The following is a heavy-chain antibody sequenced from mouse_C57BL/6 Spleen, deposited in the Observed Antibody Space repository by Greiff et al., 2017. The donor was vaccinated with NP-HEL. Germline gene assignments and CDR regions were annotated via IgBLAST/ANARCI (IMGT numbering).Heavy chain of an antibody. V-gene: IGHV1-72*01. CDR1: GYTFTSYW. Sequence: QVQLKQPGAELVKPGASVKLSCKASGYTFTSYWMHWVKQRPGRGLEWIGRIAPNSGGTKYTEKFKSKATLTVDKHSSTAYMQLSSLTSDDSAVYYCARAPIYYAMDYWGQGTSVTVSS. J-gene: IGHJ4*01. CDR2: IAPNSGGT. CDR3: ARAPIYYAMDY.